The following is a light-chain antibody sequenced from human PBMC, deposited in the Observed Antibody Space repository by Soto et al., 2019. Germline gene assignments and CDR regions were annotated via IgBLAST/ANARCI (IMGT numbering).Light chain of an antibody. CDR2: DAS. CDR1: QSISNW. V-gene: IGKV1-5*01. J-gene: IGKJ1*01. Sequence: DIQMTQSPSTLSASVGDRVTITCRASQSISNWLAWYQQKPGKASNLLIYDASNLESGVPSRFSGSGSGTEFTLTISSLQPDDFATYYCQQYNSYSGTFGQGTKVDIK. CDR3: QQYNSYSGT.